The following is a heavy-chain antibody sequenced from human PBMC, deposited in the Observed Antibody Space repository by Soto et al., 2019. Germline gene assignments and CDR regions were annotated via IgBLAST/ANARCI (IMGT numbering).Heavy chain of an antibody. V-gene: IGHV3-30-3*01. CDR1: GFTFSSYA. J-gene: IGHJ6*02. CDR3: ARDAQGHYDSSGYYYYYYGMDV. Sequence: QVQLVESGGGVVQPGRSLRLSCAASGFTFSSYAMHWVRQAPGKGLEWVAVISYDGSNKYYADSVKGRFTISRDNSKNXXDXQXXSRRAEDTAVYYCARDAQGHYDSSGYYYYYYGMDVWGQGTTVTVSS. D-gene: IGHD3-22*01. CDR2: ISYDGSNK.